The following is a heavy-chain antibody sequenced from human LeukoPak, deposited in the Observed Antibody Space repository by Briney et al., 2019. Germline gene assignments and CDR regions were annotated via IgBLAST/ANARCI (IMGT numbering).Heavy chain of an antibody. Sequence: GGSLRLSCAASGFTFSGYILDWVRQAPGKGLEWVGRIRRGTNNYTTEYAASVKGRFIISRDDSENSLYLHMNSLKTEDTAVYHCTRDGGDSTKTAFDMWGQGTMVTVSS. V-gene: IGHV3-72*01. D-gene: IGHD2/OR15-2a*01. CDR3: TRDGGDSTKTAFDM. CDR1: GFTFSGYI. J-gene: IGHJ3*02. CDR2: IRRGTNNYTT.